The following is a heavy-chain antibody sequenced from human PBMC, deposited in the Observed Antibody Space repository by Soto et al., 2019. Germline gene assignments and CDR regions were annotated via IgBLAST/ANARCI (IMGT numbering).Heavy chain of an antibody. D-gene: IGHD6-19*01. J-gene: IGHJ4*02. Sequence: GASVNVSCKSSGYTFTGYYIHWGRQAPGQGLEWMGWINPNSGGTNYAQKFQGRVTMTRDTSISTAYMELSRLRSDDTAVYYCTSYTAVAGTLDFDYWGQGTLVTVSS. V-gene: IGHV1-2*02. CDR1: GYTFTGYY. CDR3: TSYTAVAGTLDFDY. CDR2: INPNSGGT.